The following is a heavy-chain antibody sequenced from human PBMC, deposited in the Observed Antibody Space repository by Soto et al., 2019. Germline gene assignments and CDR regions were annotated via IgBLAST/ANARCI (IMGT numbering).Heavy chain of an antibody. V-gene: IGHV4-34*01. CDR3: ARRRFLEWLSSYNWFDP. Sequence: SETLSLTCAVYGGSFSGYYWSWIRQPPGKGLEWIGEINHSGSTNYNPSLKSRVTISVDTSKNQFSLKLSSLTAADTAVYYCARRRFLEWLSSYNWFDPWGQGTLVTVSS. D-gene: IGHD3-3*01. CDR1: GGSFSGYY. J-gene: IGHJ5*02. CDR2: INHSGST.